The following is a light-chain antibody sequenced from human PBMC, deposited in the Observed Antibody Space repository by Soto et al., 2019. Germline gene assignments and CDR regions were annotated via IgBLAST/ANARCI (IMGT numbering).Light chain of an antibody. CDR3: QQRSNWPQIT. CDR1: QSVSKY. V-gene: IGKV3-11*01. J-gene: IGKJ4*01. CDR2: DAP. Sequence: EIALTQSPATLSLSPGERATLSCRASQSVSKYLAWYQHKPGQAPRLLIHDAPNRATGTPARFSGSGSGTDFTLTISSLEPEDFGVYYCQQRSNWPQITFGGGTKVEIK.